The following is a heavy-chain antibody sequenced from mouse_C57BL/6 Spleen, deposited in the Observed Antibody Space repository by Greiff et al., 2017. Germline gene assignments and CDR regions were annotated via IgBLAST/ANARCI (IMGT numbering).Heavy chain of an antibody. CDR1: GYTFTSYD. J-gene: IGHJ4*01. V-gene: IGHV1-85*01. CDR3: ARGGSTRAMEY. CDR2: IYPRDGST. Sequence: VQRVESGPELVKPGASVKLSCKASGYTFTSYDINWVKQRPGQGLEWIGWIYPRDGSTKYNEKFKGKATLTVDTSSSTAYMELHSLTSEDSAVYFCARGGSTRAMEYWGEKTSVTVSS.